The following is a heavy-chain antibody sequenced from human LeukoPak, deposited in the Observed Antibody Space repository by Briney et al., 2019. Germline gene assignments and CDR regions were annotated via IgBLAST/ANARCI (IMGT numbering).Heavy chain of an antibody. Sequence: GGSLRLSCAASGFTFSSYWMSWVRQAPGKGLEWVANINRDGRGKYYVDSVKGRFTISRDNSKNSMYLQMNSLEAEDTAVYYCASLDTAIIETGGYWGQGTLVTVSS. CDR1: GFTFSSYW. J-gene: IGHJ4*02. D-gene: IGHD5-18*01. CDR2: INRDGRGK. CDR3: ASLDTAIIETGGY. V-gene: IGHV3-7*01.